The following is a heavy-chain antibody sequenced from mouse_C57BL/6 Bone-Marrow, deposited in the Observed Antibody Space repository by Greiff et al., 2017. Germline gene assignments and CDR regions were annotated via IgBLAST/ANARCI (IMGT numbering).Heavy chain of an antibody. V-gene: IGHV1-64*01. Sequence: QVQLQQPGAELVKPGASVKLSCKASGYTFTSYWMHWVKQRPGQGLEWIGMIHPNSGSTNYNEKFKSKATLTVDKSSSTAYMQLSSLTSEDSAVYYCARFVTTVVGDYWGQGTTLTVSS. CDR1: GYTFTSYW. CDR3: ARFVTTVVGDY. CDR2: IHPNSGST. D-gene: IGHD1-1*01. J-gene: IGHJ2*01.